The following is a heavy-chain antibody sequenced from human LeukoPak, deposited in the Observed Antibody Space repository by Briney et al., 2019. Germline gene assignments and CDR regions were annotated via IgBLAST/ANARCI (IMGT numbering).Heavy chain of an antibody. CDR1: GFTFSSYW. J-gene: IGHJ4*02. Sequence: QSGGSLRLSCAASGFTFSSYWMSWVRQAPGKGLEWVANIKQDGSEKYYVDSVKGRFTISRDNAKNSPYLQMNSLRAEDTAVYYCARDRGYSYAGAFDYWGQGTLVTVSS. D-gene: IGHD5-18*01. V-gene: IGHV3-7*01. CDR2: IKQDGSEK. CDR3: ARDRGYSYAGAFDY.